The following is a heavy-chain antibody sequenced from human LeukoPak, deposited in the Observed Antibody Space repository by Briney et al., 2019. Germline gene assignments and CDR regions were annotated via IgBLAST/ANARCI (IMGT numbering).Heavy chain of an antibody. CDR3: ARLASGYCSGGSCYGNWFDP. Sequence: PSQTLSLTCTVSGGSISSGDYYWSWIRQPPGKGLEWIGYIYYSGSTYYNPSLKSRVTISVDTSQNQFSLKLSSVTAADTAVYYCARLASGYCSGGSCYGNWFDPWGQGTLVTVSS. CDR2: IYYSGST. J-gene: IGHJ5*02. V-gene: IGHV4-30-4*01. CDR1: GGSISSGDYY. D-gene: IGHD2-15*01.